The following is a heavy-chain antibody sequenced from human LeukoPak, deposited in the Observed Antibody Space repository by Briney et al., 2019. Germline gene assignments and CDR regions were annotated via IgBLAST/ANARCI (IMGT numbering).Heavy chain of an antibody. CDR2: FYHRGST. CDR3: ARVQRGYSGRTTPQNYWFDP. CDR1: RYSNSRDYY. J-gene: IGHJ5*02. D-gene: IGHD5-12*01. V-gene: IGHV4-38-2*02. Sequence: SGTLSHTRTVSRYSNSRDYYWGWVPQPPGKGLEWIGSFYHRGSTYYNPSLKSRVTISVDTSKNQFSLKLSSVTAADTAVYYCARVQRGYSGRTTPQNYWFDPWGQGTLVTVSS.